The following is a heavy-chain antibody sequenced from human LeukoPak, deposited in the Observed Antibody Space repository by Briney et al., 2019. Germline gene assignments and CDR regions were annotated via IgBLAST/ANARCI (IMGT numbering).Heavy chain of an antibody. Sequence: GAPVKVSCKASGYTLTSYGISGVRQARGQGLEWMGWISAYNGNTNYAHKLQGRVTMTTDTSTSTAYMELRSLRSDDTAVYYCARDNSVDDNAWWFDPWGQGTLVTVSS. V-gene: IGHV1-18*01. CDR1: GYTLTSYG. CDR3: ARDNSVDDNAWWFDP. CDR2: ISAYNGNT. J-gene: IGHJ5*02. D-gene: IGHD3-22*01.